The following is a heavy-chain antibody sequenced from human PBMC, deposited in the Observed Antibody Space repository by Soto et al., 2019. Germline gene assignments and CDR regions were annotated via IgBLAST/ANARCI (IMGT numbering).Heavy chain of an antibody. V-gene: IGHV3-23*01. CDR1: GFTFSSYA. J-gene: IGHJ4*02. D-gene: IGHD3-10*01. CDR3: AKTGTYGSGSYYNGRDY. Sequence: GGSLRLSCAASGFTFSSYAMSWVRQAPGKGLEWVSAISGSGGSTYYADSVKGRFTISRDNSKNTLYLQMNSLRAEDTAVYYCAKTGTYGSGSYYNGRDYWGQGTLVTVSS. CDR2: ISGSGGST.